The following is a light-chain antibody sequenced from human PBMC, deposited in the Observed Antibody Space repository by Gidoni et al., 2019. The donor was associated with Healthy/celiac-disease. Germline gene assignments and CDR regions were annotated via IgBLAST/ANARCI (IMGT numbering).Light chain of an antibody. CDR3: CSYAGSSTFLYV. J-gene: IGLJ1*01. Sequence: QSALTQPASVSGSPGPSITISCTGTSSDLGSYNLVSWYQQHPGKAPKLMIYEGSKRPSGVSNRFSGSKSGNTASLTISGLQAEDEADYYCCSYAGSSTFLYVFGTGTKVTVL. CDR1: SSDLGSYNL. V-gene: IGLV2-23*03. CDR2: EGS.